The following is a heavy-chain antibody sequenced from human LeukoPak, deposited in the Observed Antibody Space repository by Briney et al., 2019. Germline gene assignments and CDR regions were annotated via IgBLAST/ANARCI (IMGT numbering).Heavy chain of an antibody. Sequence: SETLSLTCTVSGGSISSGDYYWSWIRQPPGKGLEWIGYIYYSGSTYYNPSLKSRVTISVDTSKNQFSLKLSSVTAADTAVYYWPRVAWTGTIDYGGQGPLVTVPS. V-gene: IGHV4-30-4*01. CDR3: PRVAWTGTIDY. J-gene: IGHJ4*02. D-gene: IGHD1-7*01. CDR2: IYYSGST. CDR1: GGSISSGDYY.